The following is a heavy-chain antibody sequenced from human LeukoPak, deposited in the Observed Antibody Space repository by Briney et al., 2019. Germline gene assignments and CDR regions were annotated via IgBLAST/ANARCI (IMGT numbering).Heavy chain of an antibody. CDR2: ISPYNGNT. D-gene: IGHD3-10*01. V-gene: IGHV1-18*01. CDR1: GYTFTNYG. J-gene: IGHJ4*02. Sequence: GASVKVSCKASGYTFTNYGLTWLRQAPGQGLEWMGWISPYNGNTNYAQKLQGRVTMTTDTSTTTAYMELRSLGSDDTAVYCCARVFGSLEKYFDSWGQGTLVTVSS. CDR3: ARVFGSLEKYFDS.